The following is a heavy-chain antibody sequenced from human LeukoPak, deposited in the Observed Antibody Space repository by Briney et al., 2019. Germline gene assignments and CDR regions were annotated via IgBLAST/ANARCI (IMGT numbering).Heavy chain of an antibody. CDR3: ARAGVTGTLLGEDY. CDR2: ISAYNGNT. V-gene: IGHV1-18*01. D-gene: IGHD1-7*01. Sequence: GASVXVXXXXSXXXFXSYGIIWVRXAPGQGLEWMGWISAYNGNTNYAQKLQGRVTMTPDTSTSTAYMELRSLRSDDTAVYYCARAGVTGTLLGEDYWGQGTLVTVSS. J-gene: IGHJ4*02. CDR1: XXXFXSYG.